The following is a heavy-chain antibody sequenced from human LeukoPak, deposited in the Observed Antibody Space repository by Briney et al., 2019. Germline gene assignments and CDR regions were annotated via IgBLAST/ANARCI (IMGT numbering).Heavy chain of an antibody. CDR3: ARDPGLGYYYYHGMDV. CDR1: GDSVSSNSAT. V-gene: IGHV6-1*01. J-gene: IGHJ6*02. D-gene: IGHD3-16*01. Sequence: SQTLSLTCPISGDSVSSNSATWNWIRQSPSRGLEWLGRTYYRSKYYYDYAVSVKSRITINPETSKNQFSLQLNSVTPEDTAVYYCARDPGLGYYYYHGMDVWGQGTTVTVSS. CDR2: TYYRSKYYY.